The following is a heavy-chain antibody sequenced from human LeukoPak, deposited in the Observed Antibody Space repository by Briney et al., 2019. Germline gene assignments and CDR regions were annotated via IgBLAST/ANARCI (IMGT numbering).Heavy chain of an antibody. Sequence: PGGSLTLTCEASGFIFRDFGLSWVRQAPGKGLEWVSGLNWNGGITDYADSVKGRFTISRDNAKNSLYLEMHSLRAEDTALYYCARDAGYCSSSTCYTLHYRGEGVLVTVSS. CDR2: LNWNGGIT. CDR3: ARDAGYCSSSTCYTLHY. CDR1: GFIFRDFG. D-gene: IGHD2-2*02. J-gene: IGHJ4*02. V-gene: IGHV3-20*04.